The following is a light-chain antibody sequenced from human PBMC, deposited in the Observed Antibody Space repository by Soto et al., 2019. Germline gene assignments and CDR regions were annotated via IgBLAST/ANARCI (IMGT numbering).Light chain of an antibody. CDR2: EVS. V-gene: IGLV2-14*01. J-gene: IGLJ3*02. Sequence: QSVLTQPASVSGSPGQSITISCTGTSSDVGGYNYVSWYQQHPGKAPKLMIYEVSNRPSGVSNRVSGSKSGNTASPTISGLQAEDEAEYYCSSYTSISTLVFGGGTQLTVL. CDR3: SSYTSISTLV. CDR1: SSDVGGYNY.